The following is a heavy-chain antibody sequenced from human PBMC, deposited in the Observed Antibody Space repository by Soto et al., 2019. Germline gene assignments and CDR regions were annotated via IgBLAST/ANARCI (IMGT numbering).Heavy chain of an antibody. CDR2: ISRSSDTI. CDR3: ARDRQLWSGTYYYYGMDV. V-gene: IGHV3-48*01. D-gene: IGHD5-18*01. Sequence: EVQLVESGGGSVQPGGSLRLSCVASGFTFNIYSMKWVRQAPGKGLEWVAYISRSSDTIYYADSVKGRFTISRDNGKQSLCLQMNSLQVDDTAVYYCARDRQLWSGTYYYYGMDVWGQGTTVTVSS. CDR1: GFTFNIYS. J-gene: IGHJ6*02.